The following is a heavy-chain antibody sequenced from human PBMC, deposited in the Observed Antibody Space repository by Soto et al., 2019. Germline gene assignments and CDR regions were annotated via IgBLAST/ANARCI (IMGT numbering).Heavy chain of an antibody. CDR1: WGAFSGYF. J-gene: IGHJ4*02. D-gene: IGHD5-12*01. CDR3: ARVKATLYRHYYFDY. CDR2: IFYTGST. Sequence: LPRSWAVYWGAFSGYFGSRIRQPPGKGLEWIGSIFYTGSTYYSPSLKSRASMSVDTSKNLFSLRLRSLTAADTAVYFCARVKATLYRHYYFDYWGQGTPVTVSS. V-gene: IGHV4-30-4*01.